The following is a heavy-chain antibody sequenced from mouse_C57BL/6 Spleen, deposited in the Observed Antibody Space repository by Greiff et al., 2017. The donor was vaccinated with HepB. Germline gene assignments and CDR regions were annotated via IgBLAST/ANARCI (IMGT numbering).Heavy chain of an antibody. CDR1: GYTFTSYW. D-gene: IGHD1-1*01. J-gene: IGHJ4*01. CDR2: IHPNSGST. V-gene: IGHV1-64*01. CDR3: ARGERITTVSSSMDY. Sequence: VQLQQSGAELVKLGASVKLSCKASGYTFTSYWMHWVKQRPGQGLEWIGMIHPNSGSTNYNEKFKSKATLTVDKSSSTAYMQLSSLTSEASAVYYCARGERITTVSSSMDYWGQRTSVTVSS.